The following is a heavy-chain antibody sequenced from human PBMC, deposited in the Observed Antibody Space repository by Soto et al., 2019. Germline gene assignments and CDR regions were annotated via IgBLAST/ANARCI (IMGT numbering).Heavy chain of an antibody. J-gene: IGHJ4*02. D-gene: IGHD1-26*01. CDR2: IWYDGSNK. CDR3: ARDYFLGGVRGSPLDY. CDR1: GFTFSNYG. Sequence: QVQLVESGGGVVQPGRSLRLSCAASGFTFSNYGMHWVRQAPGNGLEWVAVIWYDGSNKYYADSVKGRFTISRDNSKNTQFLQMNSLRAEDTAVYYCARDYFLGGVRGSPLDYWGQGTLVTVSS. V-gene: IGHV3-33*01.